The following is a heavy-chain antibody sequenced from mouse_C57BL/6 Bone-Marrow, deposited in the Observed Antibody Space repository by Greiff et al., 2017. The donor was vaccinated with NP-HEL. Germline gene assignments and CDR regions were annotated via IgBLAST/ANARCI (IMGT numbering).Heavy chain of an antibody. Sequence: VQLKESGGGLVQPGGSLKLSCAASGFTFSDYGMAWVRQAPRKGPEWVAFISNLAYSIYYADTVTGRFTISRENAKNTLYLEMSSLRSEDTAMYYCARLIYYDYDGGNAMDYWGQGTSVTVSS. CDR3: ARLIYYDYDGGNAMDY. J-gene: IGHJ4*01. CDR1: GFTFSDYG. V-gene: IGHV5-15*01. D-gene: IGHD2-4*01. CDR2: ISNLAYSI.